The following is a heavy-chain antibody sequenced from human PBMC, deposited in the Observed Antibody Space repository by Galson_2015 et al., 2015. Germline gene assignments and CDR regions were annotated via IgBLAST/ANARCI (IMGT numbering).Heavy chain of an antibody. V-gene: IGHV3-48*02. CDR2: ISSSSSTI. D-gene: IGHD5-18*01. CDR3: ARDRYSYGLNWFDP. Sequence: SLRLSCAASGFTFSSYSMNWVRQAPGRGLEWVSYISSSSSTIYYADSVKVRFTISRDNAKNSLYLQMNSQRDEDTAVYYCARDRYSYGLNWFDPWGQGTLVTVSS. CDR1: GFTFSSYS. J-gene: IGHJ5*02.